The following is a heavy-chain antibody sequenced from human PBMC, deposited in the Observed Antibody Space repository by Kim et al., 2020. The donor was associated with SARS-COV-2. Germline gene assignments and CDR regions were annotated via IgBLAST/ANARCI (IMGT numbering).Heavy chain of an antibody. CDR3: MRGRNLLDR. CDR1: GFTFTDYY. J-gene: IGHJ5*02. CDR2: VSKISNST. Sequence: GGSLRLSCAASGFTFTDYYMSWIRQAPGKGLEWISYVSKISNSTYYADSVKGRFSISRNNAENSLYLEMNNLRAEDTAVYFCMRGRNLLDRWGQGTLVTVSS. V-gene: IGHV3-11*03.